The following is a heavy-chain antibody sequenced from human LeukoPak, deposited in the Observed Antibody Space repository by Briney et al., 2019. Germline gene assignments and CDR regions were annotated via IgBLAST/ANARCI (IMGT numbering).Heavy chain of an antibody. Sequence: PGGSLRLSCAASGFTFSSYSMNWVRQAPGKGLEWVSYISSSSSTIYYADSVKGRFTISRDNAKNSLYLQMNSLRAEDTAVYYCAREDGDYVFGYWGQGTLVTVSS. CDR3: AREDGDYVFGY. J-gene: IGHJ4*02. V-gene: IGHV3-48*04. CDR1: GFTFSSYS. D-gene: IGHD4-17*01. CDR2: ISSSSSTI.